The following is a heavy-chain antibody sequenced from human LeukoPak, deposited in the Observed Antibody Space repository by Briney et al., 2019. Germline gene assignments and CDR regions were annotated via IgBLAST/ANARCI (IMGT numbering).Heavy chain of an antibody. V-gene: IGHV4-4*07. D-gene: IGHD3-9*01. CDR1: GGSISSYY. J-gene: IGHJ4*02. Sequence: SETLSLTCTVSGGSISSYYWSWIRQPAGKGLESIGHISTSGSTNYNPSLKSRATLSTSGNQFSLKLTSVIAADTATYFCARQVKEYFDWLPRGYFDSWGQGVLVSVSS. CDR2: ISTSGST. CDR3: ARQVKEYFDWLPRGYFDS.